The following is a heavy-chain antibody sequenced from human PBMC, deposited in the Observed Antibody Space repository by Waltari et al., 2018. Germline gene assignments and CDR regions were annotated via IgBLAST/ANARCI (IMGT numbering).Heavy chain of an antibody. V-gene: IGHV2-5*02. CDR3: AHNYYPLGLRLGELSLFDY. J-gene: IGHJ4*02. CDR1: GFSLSTSGVG. Sequence: QITLKESGPTLVKPTQTLTLTCTFSGFSLSTSGVGVGWIRQPPGKALEWLALIYWGDDKRDSPSLKSRLTITKDTSKNQVVLTMTNMDPVDTATYYCAHNYYPLGLRLGELSLFDYWGQGTLVTVSS. CDR2: IYWGDDK. D-gene: IGHD3-16*02.